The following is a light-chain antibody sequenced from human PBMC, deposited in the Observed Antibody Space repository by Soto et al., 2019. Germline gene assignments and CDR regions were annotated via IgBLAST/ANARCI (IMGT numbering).Light chain of an antibody. J-gene: IGLJ1*01. Sequence: QSALTQPPSASGPPGQSVAISCTGTSSDVGGYNYVSWYQQHPGKAPKLMIYEVNKRPSGVPDRFSGSKSGNTASLTVSGLQAEDEADYYCSSYAGSRNVFGTGTKVTAL. CDR2: EVN. CDR1: SSDVGGYNY. V-gene: IGLV2-8*01. CDR3: SSYAGSRNV.